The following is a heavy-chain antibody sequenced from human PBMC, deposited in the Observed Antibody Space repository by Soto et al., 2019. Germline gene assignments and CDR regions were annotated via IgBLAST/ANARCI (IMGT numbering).Heavy chain of an antibody. CDR1: GFTFSSYW. Sequence: GGSLRLSCAASGFTFSSYWMSWVRQAPGKGLEWVANIKQDGSEKYYVDSVKGRFTISRDNAKNSLYLQMNSLRAEDTAVYYYARSIAARLNWFAPWGQGTLVTVSS. D-gene: IGHD6-6*01. CDR2: IKQDGSEK. CDR3: ARSIAARLNWFAP. V-gene: IGHV3-7*01. J-gene: IGHJ5*02.